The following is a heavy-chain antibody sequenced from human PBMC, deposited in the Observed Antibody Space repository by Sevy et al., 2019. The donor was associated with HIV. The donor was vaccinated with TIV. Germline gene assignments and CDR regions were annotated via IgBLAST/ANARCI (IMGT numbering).Heavy chain of an antibody. CDR1: GFTFSDYY. CDR3: ARVKRRILGVSFDS. D-gene: IGHD2-15*01. J-gene: IGHJ4*02. V-gene: IGHV3-72*01. CDR2: IRNKANSYTT. Sequence: GGSLRLSCAASGFTFSDYYMDWVRQAPGKGLEWVGRIRNKANSYTTEFAASVKGRFTISRDDSKNSLYLQMHSLKTDGNAVYFWARVKRRILGVSFDSLGQGTLVTVSS.